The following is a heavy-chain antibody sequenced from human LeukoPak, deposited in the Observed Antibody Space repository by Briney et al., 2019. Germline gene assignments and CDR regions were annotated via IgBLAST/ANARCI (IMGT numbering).Heavy chain of an antibody. CDR3: ARENSGWYTYWYYYMDV. CDR2: INHSGST. J-gene: IGHJ6*03. Sequence: SETLSLTCAVYGGSFSGYYWSWIRQPPGKGLEWIGEINHSGSTKYNPSLKSRVTISVDTSKYQFSLKLTSVTAADTALYYCARENSGWYTYWYYYMDVWGKGTTVTISS. CDR1: GGSFSGYY. D-gene: IGHD6-19*01. V-gene: IGHV4-34*01.